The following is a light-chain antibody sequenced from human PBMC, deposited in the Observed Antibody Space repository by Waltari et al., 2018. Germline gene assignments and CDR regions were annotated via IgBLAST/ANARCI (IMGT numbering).Light chain of an antibody. J-gene: IGKJ1*01. Sequence: IVLTQSPATLSLSPGARATLYCRANGNINIYLAWYQQKPGQAPRLLIYDSSNRAPGIPVRFRGAGSGTDFTLTISSLEPEDCALYFCQQRTNWPPGTFGQGTRVEIK. CDR1: GNINIY. V-gene: IGKV3-11*01. CDR3: QQRTNWPPGT. CDR2: DSS.